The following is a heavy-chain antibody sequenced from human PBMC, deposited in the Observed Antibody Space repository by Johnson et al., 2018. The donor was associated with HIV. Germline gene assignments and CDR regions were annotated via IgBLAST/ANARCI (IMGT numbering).Heavy chain of an antibody. Sequence: QVQLVESGGGLVQPGGSLRLSCAASGFTFSSYGMHWVRQAPGKGLEWVAVIWYAGSNKYYADAVKGRFTISRDNSKNPLYLQLNSLRVEDTAVYDCAREGEGRAFDIWGQGTMVTVSS. CDR2: IWYAGSNK. V-gene: IGHV3-30*19. D-gene: IGHD1-26*01. CDR1: GFTFSSYG. J-gene: IGHJ3*02. CDR3: AREGEGRAFDI.